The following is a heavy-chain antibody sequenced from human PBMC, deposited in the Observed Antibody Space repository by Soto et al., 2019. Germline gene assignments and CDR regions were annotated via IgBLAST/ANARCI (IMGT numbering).Heavy chain of an antibody. D-gene: IGHD6-19*01. V-gene: IGHV4-39*01. J-gene: IGHJ4*02. Sequence: QLQLQESGPGLVKPSETLSLTCTVSGGSISSSSYYWGWIRQPPGKGLEWIGSIYYSGSTYYNPSLKSRVTISVDTSKNQFSLKLSSVTAADTAVYYCARHEYSSGWTPFDYWGQGTLVTVSS. CDR1: GGSISSSSYY. CDR2: IYYSGST. CDR3: ARHEYSSGWTPFDY.